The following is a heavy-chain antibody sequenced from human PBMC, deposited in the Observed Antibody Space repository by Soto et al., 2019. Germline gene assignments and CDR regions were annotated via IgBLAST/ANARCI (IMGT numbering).Heavy chain of an antibody. CDR1: GFTFSTYS. CDR3: AKLYPAYSSSWYY. V-gene: IGHV3-23*01. CDR2: ISGSGGST. D-gene: IGHD6-13*01. Sequence: GGSLRLSCAASGFTFSTYSVNWVRQAPGKGLEWVSAISGSGGSTYYADSVKGRFTISRDNSKNTLYLQMNSLRAEDTAVYYCAKLYPAYSSSWYYWGQGTLVTVSS. J-gene: IGHJ4*02.